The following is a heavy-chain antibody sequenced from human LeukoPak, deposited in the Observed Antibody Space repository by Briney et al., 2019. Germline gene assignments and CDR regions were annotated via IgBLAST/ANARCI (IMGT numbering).Heavy chain of an antibody. D-gene: IGHD5-12*01. Sequence: ASVKVSCKASGGTLTSYAISWVRQAPGQGLRWMGGITPILGTANTAQKFQGRVTITTDESTSTACMELSSLRSEDTAVYYCATPREIQRGYSGYDYDYGGQGTLLTVSS. J-gene: IGHJ4*02. V-gene: IGHV1-69*05. CDR1: GGTLTSYA. CDR3: ATPREIQRGYSGYDYDY. CDR2: ITPILGTA.